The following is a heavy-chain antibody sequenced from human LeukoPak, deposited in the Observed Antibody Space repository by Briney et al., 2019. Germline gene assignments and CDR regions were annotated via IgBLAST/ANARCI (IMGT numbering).Heavy chain of an antibody. CDR2: ITRDGSEK. CDR3: ATDRGWRTSGYYLYYFEY. V-gene: IGHV3-7*01. CDR1: GFIFTNYF. J-gene: IGHJ4*02. D-gene: IGHD3-3*01. Sequence: GGSLRLSCAASGFIFTNYFMSWVRQAPGKGLEWVASITRDGSEKYYVDSVRGRFTISRDNTMNSLYLQMSSLRAEDTAVYYCATDRGWRTSGYYLYYFEYWGQGTLVTYSS.